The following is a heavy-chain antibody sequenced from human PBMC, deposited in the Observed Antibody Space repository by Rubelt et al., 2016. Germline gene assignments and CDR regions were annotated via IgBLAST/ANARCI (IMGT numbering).Heavy chain of an antibody. V-gene: IGHV3-48*04. J-gene: IGHJ4*02. D-gene: IGHD3-3*01. CDR3: ARDALKRGYYRWAAYYFDY. CDR2: ISSSSSTI. Sequence: YISSSSSTIYYADSVKGRFTISRDNAKNSLYLQMNSLRAEDTAVYYCARDALKRGYYRWAAYYFDYWGQGTLVTVSS.